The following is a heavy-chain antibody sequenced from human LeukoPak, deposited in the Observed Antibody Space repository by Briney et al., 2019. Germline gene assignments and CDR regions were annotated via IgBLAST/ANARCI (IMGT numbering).Heavy chain of an antibody. D-gene: IGHD2-21*02. CDR2: IYYRGST. V-gene: IGHV4-59*01. CDR1: GGSISSYY. J-gene: IGHJ4*02. Sequence: SETLSLTCTVSGGSISSYYWNWIRQPPGKGLEWIGYIYYRGSTNYNPSLKSRVTISVDTSKTQFSLKLSSVTAADTAVYFCARDLGTAGRPNDNWGQGILVTVSS. CDR3: ARDLGTAGRPNDN.